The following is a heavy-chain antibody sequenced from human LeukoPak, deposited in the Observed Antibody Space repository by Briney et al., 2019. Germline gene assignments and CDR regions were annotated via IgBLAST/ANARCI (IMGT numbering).Heavy chain of an antibody. Sequence: GGSLRLSCAASGFTVSNNFMSWVRQAPGKGLEWVSTLYSGGSTYYADSVKGRFTISRDNSKNTVHLQMNSLRAEDTAVYYCARDEGLPYYFDYWGQGALDTVSS. J-gene: IGHJ4*02. CDR2: LYSGGST. CDR3: ARDEGLPYYFDY. V-gene: IGHV3-66*01. CDR1: GFTVSNNF.